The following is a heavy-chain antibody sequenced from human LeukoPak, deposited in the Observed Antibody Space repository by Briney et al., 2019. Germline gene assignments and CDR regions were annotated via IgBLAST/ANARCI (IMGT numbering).Heavy chain of an antibody. V-gene: IGHV1-18*04. D-gene: IGHD2-2*01. CDR1: GYTFTSYG. J-gene: IGHJ5*02. CDR3: ARDLPLIVVVPAATKRNWFDP. Sequence: ASVKVSCKASGYTFTSYGISWVRQAPGQGLEWMGWISAYNGNTNYAQKPQGRVTMTTDTSTSTAYMELRSLRSDDTAVYYCARDLPLIVVVPAATKRNWFDPWGQGTLVTVSS. CDR2: ISAYNGNT.